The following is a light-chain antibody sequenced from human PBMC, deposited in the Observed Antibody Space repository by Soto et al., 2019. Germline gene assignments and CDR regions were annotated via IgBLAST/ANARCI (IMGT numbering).Light chain of an antibody. CDR2: KVS. Sequence: DVVMTQSPLSLPVTLGQPASISCWSSESLLYSNGNTDLNWFHQRPGQSPRRLIYKVSNRDTGVPDMFSGSGSDTNFTLTISSLEAEDLGIYFCMQGTYFTRTFGQGTKVEI. V-gene: IGKV2-30*01. CDR1: ESLLYSNGNTD. CDR3: MQGTYFTRT. J-gene: IGKJ1*01.